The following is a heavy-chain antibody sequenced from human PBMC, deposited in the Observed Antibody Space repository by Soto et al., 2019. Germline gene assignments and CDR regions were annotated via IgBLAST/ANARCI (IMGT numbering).Heavy chain of an antibody. J-gene: IGHJ4*02. D-gene: IGHD6-19*01. V-gene: IGHV3-73*01. CDR3: TGFAYSNDWYFDY. CDR2: IRSKSNTYAT. Sequence: EVQLVESGGGLVQPGGSLKLSCAASGFTFSGSAMHWVRQASGKGLEWVGRIRSKSNTYATAYAASVKGRFTISRDDSKNTAYLQMNSLKTEDTDVYYCTGFAYSNDWYFDYWGQGTLVTVSS. CDR1: GFTFSGSA.